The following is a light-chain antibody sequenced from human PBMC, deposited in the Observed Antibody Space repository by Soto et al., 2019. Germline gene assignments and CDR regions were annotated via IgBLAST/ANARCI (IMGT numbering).Light chain of an antibody. CDR3: QQYCSSPPYT. CDR2: DAS. Sequence: EIVLTQSPATLSLSPGERATLSCGASQSVSNSYLAWYQQKPGLAPRLLIYDASSRSTGIPDRFSGSGSGTDFTLTISRLEPEDFAVYYCQQYCSSPPYTFGQGTKLEIK. CDR1: QSVSNSY. V-gene: IGKV3D-20*01. J-gene: IGKJ2*01.